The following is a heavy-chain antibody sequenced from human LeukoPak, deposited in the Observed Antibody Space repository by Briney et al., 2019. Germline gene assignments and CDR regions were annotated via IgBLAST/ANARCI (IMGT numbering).Heavy chain of an antibody. V-gene: IGHV4-34*01. Sequence: SETLSLTCAVYGGSFSGYYWSWIRQPPGKGLEWIGEINHSGSTNYNPSLKSRVTISVDTSKNQFSLKLSSVTAADTAVYYCARGIRRRYCSSTSCSPAFDYWGQGTLVTVS. CDR2: INHSGST. D-gene: IGHD2-2*01. J-gene: IGHJ4*02. CDR3: ARGIRRRYCSSTSCSPAFDY. CDR1: GGSFSGYY.